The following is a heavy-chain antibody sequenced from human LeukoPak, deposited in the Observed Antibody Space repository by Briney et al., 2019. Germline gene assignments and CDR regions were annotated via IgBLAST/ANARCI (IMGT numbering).Heavy chain of an antibody. J-gene: IGHJ4*02. CDR3: ARDPAPRVVVVPAAIST. V-gene: IGHV3-21*01. D-gene: IGHD2-2*01. CDR1: GFTFSSYE. CDR2: ISSSSSYI. Sequence: PGGSLRLSCAASGFTFSSYEMNWVRQARGKGLEWGPSISSSSSYIYYADSVKGRFTISRDNAKNSLYLQMNSLRAEDTAVYYCARDPAPRVVVVPAAISTWGQGTLVTVSS.